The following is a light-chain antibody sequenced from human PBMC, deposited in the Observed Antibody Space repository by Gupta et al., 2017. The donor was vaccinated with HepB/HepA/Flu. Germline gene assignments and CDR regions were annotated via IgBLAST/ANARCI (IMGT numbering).Light chain of an antibody. V-gene: IGKV3-11*01. Sequence: LTRSPATLYSSPGERATLSCRASQSVSSYLAWYQQKPGQAPRLLIYDASRRATGVPARFSGSGSGTDFTLTISSLEPEDFAVYYCQQRSNWPLTFGQGTRLEIK. J-gene: IGKJ5*01. CDR1: QSVSSY. CDR2: DAS. CDR3: QQRSNWPLT.